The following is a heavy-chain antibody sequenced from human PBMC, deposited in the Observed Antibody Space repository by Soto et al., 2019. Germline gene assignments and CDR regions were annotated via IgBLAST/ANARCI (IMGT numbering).Heavy chain of an antibody. J-gene: IGHJ6*02. CDR1: GLTFRDSG. CDR2: ISFDGSKR. CDR3: ANGKDGVPYYYGMDV. Sequence: QVQLVESGGGVVQPGTSLRLSCVVSGLTFRDSGMHWVRQAPGKGLEWVAGISFDGSKRHYRDSVKGRFAISRDNSRNTLYLQMNSLRGDDSAVYYCANGKDGVPYYYGMDVWGQGSTVTVSS. V-gene: IGHV3-30*18. D-gene: IGHD1-26*01.